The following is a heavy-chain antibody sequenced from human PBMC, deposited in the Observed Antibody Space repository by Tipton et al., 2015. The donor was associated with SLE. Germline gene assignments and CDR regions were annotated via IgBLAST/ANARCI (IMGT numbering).Heavy chain of an antibody. D-gene: IGHD3-3*01. CDR3: ARNVFCSETAGNDC. J-gene: IGHJ4*02. Sequence: SLRLSCAASGFTFSDYWMSWVRQAPGKGLEWVANIRPDGNERHYVDSVKGQFTISRDNAKNSLYLQMSSLRAEDTAVYYCARNVFCSETAGNDCWGRGTLITAPS. CDR2: IRPDGNER. CDR1: GFTFSDYW. V-gene: IGHV3-7*03.